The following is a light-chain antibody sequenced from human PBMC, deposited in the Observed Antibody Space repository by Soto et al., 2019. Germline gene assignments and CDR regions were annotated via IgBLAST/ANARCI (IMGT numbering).Light chain of an antibody. CDR3: QQYGSSPMYT. Sequence: EIVLTQSPGTLSLFPGERATLSCRASPSVSSNNLAWYQQKPGQAPRLLIYGASSRATGIPDRFRGSGSGTDFTLTISRLEPEDVAVYYCQQYGSSPMYTFGQGTKLEIK. V-gene: IGKV3-20*01. CDR1: PSVSSNN. CDR2: GAS. J-gene: IGKJ2*01.